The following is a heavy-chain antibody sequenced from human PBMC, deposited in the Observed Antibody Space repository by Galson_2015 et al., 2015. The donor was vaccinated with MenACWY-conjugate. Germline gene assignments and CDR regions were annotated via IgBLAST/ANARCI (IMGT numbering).Heavy chain of an antibody. D-gene: IGHD1-1*01. CDR2: IKSKTDGGTT. CDR3: TTDPGTPSSVGYFDY. V-gene: IGHV3-15*01. CDR1: GFTSSNAW. Sequence: SLRLSCAASGFTSSNAWMSWVRQAPGKGLEWVGRIKSKTDGGTTDYAAPVKGRFTISRDDSKDTLYLQMNSLKTEDTAVYYCTTDPGTPSSVGYFDYWGQGTLVTVSS. J-gene: IGHJ4*02.